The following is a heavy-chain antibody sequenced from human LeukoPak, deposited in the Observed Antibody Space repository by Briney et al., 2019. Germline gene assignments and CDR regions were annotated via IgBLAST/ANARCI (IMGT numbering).Heavy chain of an antibody. CDR2: IKQDGSEK. CDR1: GFTFSSYW. V-gene: IGHV3-7*03. J-gene: IGHJ6*04. CDR3: AREDTAMGYYYYYGMDV. D-gene: IGHD5-18*01. Sequence: GGSLRLSCAASGFTFSSYWMSWVRQAPGKGLEWVANIKQDGSEKYYVDSVKGRFTISRDNAKNSLYLQMNSLRAEDTAVYYCAREDTAMGYYYYYGMDVWGKGTTVTVSP.